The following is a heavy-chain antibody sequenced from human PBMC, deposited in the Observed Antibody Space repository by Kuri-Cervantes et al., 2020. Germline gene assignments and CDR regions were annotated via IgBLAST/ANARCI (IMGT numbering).Heavy chain of an antibody. J-gene: IGHJ4*02. V-gene: IGHV3-21*03. Sequence: GGSLRLSCAASGFTFSSYSMNWVRQAPGEGLEWVSSISSSSSYIYYAGSVKGRFTISRDNAKNSLYLQMNSLRAEDTAVYYCARDFGYQPPDYWGQGTLVTVSS. D-gene: IGHD3-16*01. CDR3: ARDFGYQPPDY. CDR2: ISSSSSYI. CDR1: GFTFSSYS.